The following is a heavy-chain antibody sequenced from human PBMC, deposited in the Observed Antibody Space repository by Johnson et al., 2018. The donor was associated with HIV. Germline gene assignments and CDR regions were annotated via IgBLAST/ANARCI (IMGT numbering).Heavy chain of an antibody. D-gene: IGHD7-27*01. J-gene: IGHJ3*02. Sequence: QVQLVESGGGVVQPGRSLRLSCAASGFTFSTYAMHWVRQAPGKGLEWVAVISYDGSNKYYADSVKGRFTISRDNSKNTLYLQMRSLRGEDTAVYYCAKDERQLGGWSHAFDMWGQGTMVTVSS. CDR1: GFTFSTYA. CDR2: ISYDGSNK. V-gene: IGHV3-30*04. CDR3: AKDERQLGGWSHAFDM.